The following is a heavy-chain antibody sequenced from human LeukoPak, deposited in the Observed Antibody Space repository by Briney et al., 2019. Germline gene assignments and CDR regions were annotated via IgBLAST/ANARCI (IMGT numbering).Heavy chain of an antibody. CDR3: ARDLYGDYFAY. J-gene: IGHJ4*02. V-gene: IGHV3-30-3*01. D-gene: IGHD4-17*01. CDR2: ISYDGSNK. Sequence: PGGSLRLSCAASGFTFSSYAMHWVRQAPGKGLEWVAVISYDGSNKYYADSVKGRFTISRDNSKNTLYLQMSSLRAEDTAVYYCARDLYGDYFAYWGQGTLVTVSS. CDR1: GFTFSSYA.